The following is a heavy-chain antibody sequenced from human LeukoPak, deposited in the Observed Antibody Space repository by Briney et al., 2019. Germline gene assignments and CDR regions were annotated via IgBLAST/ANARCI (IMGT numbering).Heavy chain of an antibody. V-gene: IGHV3-21*01. Sequence: GGSLRLSCAASGLTFSSYSFHWVRQAPGKGLEWVSSISTRSGTYTYYADSVKGRFIISRDNAKNSLYLQMNSLRSDDTAVYYCASSGAISMIRNNWFDPWGQGTLVTVSA. CDR3: ASSGAISMIRNNWFDP. D-gene: IGHD3-22*01. CDR2: ISTRSGTYT. CDR1: GLTFSSYS. J-gene: IGHJ5*02.